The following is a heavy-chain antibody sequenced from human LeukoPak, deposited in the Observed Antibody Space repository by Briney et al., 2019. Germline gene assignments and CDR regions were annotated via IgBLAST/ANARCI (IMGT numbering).Heavy chain of an antibody. V-gene: IGHV3-23*01. CDR1: GFSFSDSA. D-gene: IGHD6-19*01. Sequence: GGSLRLSCAASGFSFSDSAMYRVRQAPGKGLEWVSSIEASGGPTYYADSVKGRFTISRDNSKNTFYLQMNSPRAEDTAVYYCAKGSGSGWYGWFAPWGQGTLVTVSS. CDR3: AKGSGSGWYGWFAP. CDR2: IEASGGPT. J-gene: IGHJ5*02.